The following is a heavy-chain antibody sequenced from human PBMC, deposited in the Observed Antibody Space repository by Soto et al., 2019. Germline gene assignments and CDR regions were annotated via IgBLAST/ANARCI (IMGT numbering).Heavy chain of an antibody. D-gene: IGHD3-3*01. CDR2: IKSKTDGGTT. Sequence: GGSLRLSCAASGFTLSNAWMSWVRQAPGKGLEWVGRIKSKTDGGTTDYAAPVKGRFTISRDDSKNTLYLQMNSLKTEDTAVYYCTTVSTICGVVLGEMARGFDPWGQGTLVTVSS. V-gene: IGHV3-15*01. J-gene: IGHJ5*02. CDR3: TTVSTICGVVLGEMARGFDP. CDR1: GFTLSNAW.